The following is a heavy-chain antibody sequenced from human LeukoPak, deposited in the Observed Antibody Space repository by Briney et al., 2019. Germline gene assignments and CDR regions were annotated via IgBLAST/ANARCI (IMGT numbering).Heavy chain of an antibody. CDR2: TYYRSKWFI. V-gene: IGHV6-1*01. J-gene: IGHJ3*02. CDR3: ARDKVLNGFDI. CDR1: GYSVSSKTGI. D-gene: IGHD2-8*02. Sequence: SQTLSLTCAISGYSVSSKTGIRNWVRQSPSRGLEWLGRTYYRSKWFIDYALSVKGRMTINPDTSKNQFSLQLNSVTPEDTAVYYCARDKVLNGFDIWGQGTMVTVSS.